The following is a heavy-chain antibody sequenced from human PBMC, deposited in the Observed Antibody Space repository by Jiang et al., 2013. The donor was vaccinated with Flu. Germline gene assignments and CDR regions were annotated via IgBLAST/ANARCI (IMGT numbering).Heavy chain of an antibody. CDR3: ARDLDTAMDDY. CDR2: IIPILGIA. CDR1: GYTFTSYG. Sequence: AEVKKPGASVKVSCKTSGYTFTSYGISWVRQAPGQGLEWMGRIIPILGIANYAQKFQGRVTITADKSTSTAYMELSSLRSEDTAVYYCARDLDTAMDDYWGQGTLVTVSS. J-gene: IGHJ4*02. V-gene: IGHV1-69*04. D-gene: IGHD5-18*01.